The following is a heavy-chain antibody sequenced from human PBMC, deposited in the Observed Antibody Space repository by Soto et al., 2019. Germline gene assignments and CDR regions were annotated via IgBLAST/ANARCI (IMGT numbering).Heavy chain of an antibody. D-gene: IGHD2-2*01. CDR1: GGTFSSYA. Sequence: QVQLVQSGAEVKKPGSSVKVSCKASGGTFSSYAISWVRQAPGQGLEWMGGIIPIFGTANYAQKFQGRVTXAXAXSXXTAYMELSSLRSEDTAVYYRARHVPAAGYYYGMDVWGQGTTVTVSS. CDR3: ARHVPAAGYYYGMDV. J-gene: IGHJ6*02. CDR2: IIPIFGTA. V-gene: IGHV1-69*05.